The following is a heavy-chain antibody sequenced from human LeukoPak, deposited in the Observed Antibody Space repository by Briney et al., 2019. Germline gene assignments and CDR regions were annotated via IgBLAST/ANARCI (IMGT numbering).Heavy chain of an antibody. CDR3: TTIFLSYSGSYYRH. CDR2: IKSKTDGGTT. V-gene: IGHV3-15*01. J-gene: IGHJ4*02. Sequence: KPGGSLRLSCAASGFTFSNAWMSWVRQAPGKGLEWVGRIKSKTDGGTTDYAAPVKGRFTISRDDSKNTLYLQMNSLKTEDTAVYYCTTIFLSYSGSYYRHWGQGTLVTVSS. D-gene: IGHD1-26*01. CDR1: GFTFSNAW.